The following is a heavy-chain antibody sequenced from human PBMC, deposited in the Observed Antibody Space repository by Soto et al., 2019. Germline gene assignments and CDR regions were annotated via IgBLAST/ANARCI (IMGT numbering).Heavy chain of an antibody. V-gene: IGHV3-23*01. CDR3: AKGRPGVAAAPDY. J-gene: IGHJ4*02. Sequence: GGSLRLSCAASGFTFSDFAMAWVRQAPGKGLEWVSSASGSGSGTYYADSVKGRFTISRDNSKNTLFLHMTILRAGDTALYFCAKGRPGVAAAPDYWGQGTLVTVSS. CDR1: GFTFSDFA. D-gene: IGHD2-21*01. CDR2: ASGSGSGT.